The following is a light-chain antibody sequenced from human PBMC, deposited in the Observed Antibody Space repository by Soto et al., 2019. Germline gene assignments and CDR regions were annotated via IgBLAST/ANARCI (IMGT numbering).Light chain of an antibody. CDR2: DAS. CDR3: QQRSIWPPT. CDR1: QSVNSH. V-gene: IGKV3-11*01. J-gene: IGKJ4*01. Sequence: EIVLTQSPATLSLSPGERATLSCRASQSVNSHLAWYQQKPGQAPSLLLYDASDRATGIPARFSGSGSGTDFTLTISSLEPEDFAVYYCQQRSIWPPTFGGGTKVDIK.